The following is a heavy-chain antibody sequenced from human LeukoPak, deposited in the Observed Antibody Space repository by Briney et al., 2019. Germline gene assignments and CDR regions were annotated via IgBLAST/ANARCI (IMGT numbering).Heavy chain of an antibody. J-gene: IGHJ4*02. V-gene: IGHV3-48*03. CDR2: ISSSGSTT. D-gene: IGHD3-22*01. CDR3: ARATGYYYDSSGDDY. Sequence: GGSLRLSCAASGFTFSSYEMNWVRQAPGKGLEWVSYISSSGSTTYYADSVKGRFTISRDNAKNSLYLQMNSLRAEDTAVYYCARATGYYYDSSGDDYWGQGTLVTVSS. CDR1: GFTFSSYE.